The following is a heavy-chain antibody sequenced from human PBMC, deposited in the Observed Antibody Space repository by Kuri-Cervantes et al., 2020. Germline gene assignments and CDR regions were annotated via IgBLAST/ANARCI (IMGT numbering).Heavy chain of an antibody. CDR1: GYTFTGYY. CDR2: INPNSGGT. D-gene: IGHD3-22*01. Sequence: ASVKVSCKASGYTFTGYYMHWVRQAPGQGLEWMGWINPNSGGTNYAQKFQGRVTMTRDTSISTAYMELSRLRSDDTAVYYCARDESPNYYDSSGYPFDPWGQGTLVTVSS. CDR3: ARDESPNYYDSSGYPFDP. V-gene: IGHV1-2*02. J-gene: IGHJ5*02.